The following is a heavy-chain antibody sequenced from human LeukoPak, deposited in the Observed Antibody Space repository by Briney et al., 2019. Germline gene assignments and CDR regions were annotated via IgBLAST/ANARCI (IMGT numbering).Heavy chain of an antibody. Sequence: ASVKVSCKASGYIFTSFGIGWVRQAPGQGLEWMGWISAYSCDTDYAQKLQGRVTMTTDSSTRTAYMELRSLRSDDTAVYYCARDTRSSGRTYFDYWGQGTLVTVSS. CDR1: GYIFTSFG. V-gene: IGHV1-18*01. CDR3: ARDTRSSGRTYFDY. CDR2: ISAYSCDT. D-gene: IGHD3-10*01. J-gene: IGHJ4*02.